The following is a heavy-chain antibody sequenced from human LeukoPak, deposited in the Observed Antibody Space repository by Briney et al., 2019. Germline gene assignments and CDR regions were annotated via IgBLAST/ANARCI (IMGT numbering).Heavy chain of an antibody. D-gene: IGHD7-27*01. J-gene: IGHJ5*02. V-gene: IGHV4-39*07. CDR2: IYYSGST. Sequence: SETLSLTCTVSGGSISSSSYYWGWIRQPPGKGLEWIGSIYYSGSTYYNPSLKSRVTISVDTSKNQFSLKLSSVTAADTAVYYCARDKPGIDPWGQGTLVTVS. CDR1: GGSISSSSYY. CDR3: ARDKPGIDP.